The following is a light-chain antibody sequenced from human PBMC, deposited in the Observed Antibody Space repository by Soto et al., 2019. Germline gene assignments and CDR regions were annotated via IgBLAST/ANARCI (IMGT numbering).Light chain of an antibody. CDR1: QSVSSN. V-gene: IGKV3-15*01. J-gene: IGKJ5*01. Sequence: EIVMTQSPATLSVSPGERATLYCRASQSVSSNLAWYQQKPGQAPRLLIYGASTRATGIPARFSGSGSGTEFTLTISSLQPEDFATYYCQQANSFPITFGQGTRLEI. CDR2: GAS. CDR3: QQANSFPIT.